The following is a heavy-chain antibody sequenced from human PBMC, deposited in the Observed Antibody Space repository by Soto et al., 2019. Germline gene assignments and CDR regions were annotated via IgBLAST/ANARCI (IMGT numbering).Heavy chain of an antibody. J-gene: IGHJ4*02. CDR3: ARAIETAMDPCDY. D-gene: IGHD5-18*01. Sequence: SETLSLTCTFSGSSIIGYYWTWIRQSPERGLEWIGYIHYSGSANYNPSLNSRLTMSVDRSKSQFSMKLASVTAADTAVYYCARAIETAMDPCDYWGQGALVTVSS. CDR1: GSSIIGYY. CDR2: IHYSGSA. V-gene: IGHV4-59*12.